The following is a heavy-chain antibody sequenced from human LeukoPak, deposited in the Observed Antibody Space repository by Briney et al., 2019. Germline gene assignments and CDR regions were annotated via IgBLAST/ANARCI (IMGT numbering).Heavy chain of an antibody. J-gene: IGHJ3*02. CDR1: GFTFSRYW. Sequence: PGGSLRLSCAASGFTFSRYWMHWVRQVPGKGLVWVSRIDSDGSSTSYADFVKGRFTISRDNAQNTLYLQMNSLRVEDTAVYYCIRDYGAVGATNAFDIWGQGTMVTVSS. CDR2: IDSDGSST. CDR3: IRDYGAVGATNAFDI. V-gene: IGHV3-74*01. D-gene: IGHD1-26*01.